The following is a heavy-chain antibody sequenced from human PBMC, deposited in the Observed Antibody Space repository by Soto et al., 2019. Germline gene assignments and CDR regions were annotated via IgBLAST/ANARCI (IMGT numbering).Heavy chain of an antibody. D-gene: IGHD6-19*01. Sequence: GGSLRLCCAASGFTFSSYSMKWVRQAPGKGLEWVSYISSSSSTIYYADSVKGRFTISRDNAKNSLYLQMNSLREEDTAVSHCARGSRRESSGWYPFDYCGQGTLVTVS. CDR2: ISSSSSTI. V-gene: IGHV3-48*02. CDR3: ARGSRRESSGWYPFDY. J-gene: IGHJ4*02. CDR1: GFTFSSYS.